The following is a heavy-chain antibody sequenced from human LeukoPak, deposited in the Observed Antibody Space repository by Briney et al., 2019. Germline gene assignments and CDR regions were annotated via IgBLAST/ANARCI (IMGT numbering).Heavy chain of an antibody. Sequence: SETLSLTCAVYGGSFSGYYWSWIRQPPGKGLEWIGEINHSGSTNYNPSLKSRVTISVDTSKNQFSLKLSSVTAADTAVYYCPVLLGYCSSPSAPHYTWFAPWGQGPLVPVPS. CDR2: INHSGST. CDR3: PVLLGYCSSPSAPHYTWFAP. V-gene: IGHV4-34*01. J-gene: IGHJ5*02. CDR1: GGSFSGYY. D-gene: IGHD2-2*01.